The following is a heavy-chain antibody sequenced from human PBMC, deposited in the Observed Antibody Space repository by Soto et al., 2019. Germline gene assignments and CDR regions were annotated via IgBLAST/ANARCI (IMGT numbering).Heavy chain of an antibody. Sequence: QVQLVQSGAEVKKPGSSVKVSCKASGCSFSSNHISWVRQAPGQGLEWMAWIIPICATVHYAQKFQGRVTITADESTSTDYMELTSLRSEDTAVYCGARGGRGSSSAPRYYVDYWGQGTLVTVS. J-gene: IGHJ4*02. CDR1: GCSFSSNH. D-gene: IGHD5-12*01. CDR3: ARGGRGSSSAPRYYVDY. V-gene: IGHV1-69*01. CDR2: IIPICATV.